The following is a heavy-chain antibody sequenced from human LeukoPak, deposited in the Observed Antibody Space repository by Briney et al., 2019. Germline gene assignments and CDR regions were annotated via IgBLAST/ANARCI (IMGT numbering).Heavy chain of an antibody. J-gene: IGHJ4*02. CDR3: AKGLLTMTYPLNDY. CDR2: ISGSGGST. D-gene: IGHD3-22*01. Sequence: GGSLRLSCAASGFTFSSYAMSWVRQAPGKGLEWVSAISGSGGSTYYADSVKGRFTISRVNSKNTLYLQMNSLRAEDTAVYYCAKGLLTMTYPLNDYWGQGTLVTVSS. V-gene: IGHV3-23*01. CDR1: GFTFSSYA.